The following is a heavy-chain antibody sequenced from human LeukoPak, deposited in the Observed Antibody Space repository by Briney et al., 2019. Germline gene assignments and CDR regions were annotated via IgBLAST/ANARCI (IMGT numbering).Heavy chain of an antibody. J-gene: IGHJ5*02. CDR1: GGSIISSDYY. CDR3: ARGKFSGYYHYEGA. D-gene: IGHD3-22*01. CDR2: IFYSGSS. Sequence: SETLSLTCTVSGGSIISSDYYCAWIRQPPVKGLEWVGNIFYSGSSFYNASLKGRVNISVDTPKNQFSLKLSSVTAADTAVYYCARGKFSGYYHYEGAWGQGTLVTVSS. V-gene: IGHV4-39*01.